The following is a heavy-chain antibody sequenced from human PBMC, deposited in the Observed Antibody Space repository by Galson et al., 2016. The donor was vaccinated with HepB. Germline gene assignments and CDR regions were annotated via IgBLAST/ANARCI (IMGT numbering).Heavy chain of an antibody. J-gene: IGHJ4*02. V-gene: IGHV3-7*03. D-gene: IGHD3-10*01. Sequence: SLRLSCAASGFTFSSNWMNWVRQAPGKGLEWVANIKQDGSEKYCVDSVKGRFTISRDNARKSLYLQMDSLRAEDTALYYCAGGYFWFGEGLSDFWGQGTLVTVSS. CDR1: GFTFSSNW. CDR2: IKQDGSEK. CDR3: AGGYFWFGEGLSDF.